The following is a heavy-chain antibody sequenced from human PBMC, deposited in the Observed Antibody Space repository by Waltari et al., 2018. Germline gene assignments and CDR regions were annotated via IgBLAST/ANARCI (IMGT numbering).Heavy chain of an antibody. Sequence: EVQLVQSGVEVRKPGQSLKISCKGSGYSFTTYWIGWVRQMPGKGLEWMGVIYPGDSDNRYSPSFQGQVTISADNSIRPAYLQWSSLKASDPAMYFCARAPTGTSSPYYFDYWGQGTLVTVSS. CDR3: ARAPTGTSSPYYFDY. CDR2: IYPGDSDN. D-gene: IGHD1-1*01. CDR1: GYSFTTYW. J-gene: IGHJ4*02. V-gene: IGHV5-51*01.